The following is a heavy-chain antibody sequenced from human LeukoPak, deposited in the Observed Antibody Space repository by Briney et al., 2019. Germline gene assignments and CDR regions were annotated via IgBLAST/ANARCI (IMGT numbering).Heavy chain of an antibody. CDR3: ARVPGYYYDSSGYYHLGAFDI. V-gene: IGHV1-69*05. J-gene: IGHJ3*02. CDR2: IIPIFGTA. Sequence: GASVKVSCKASGGTFSSYAISWVRQAPGQGLEWMGGIIPIFGTANYAQKFKDRVKITTDESTSTAYMELRSLRSEDTAVYYCARVPGYYYDSSGYYHLGAFDIWGQGTMVTVSS. D-gene: IGHD3-22*01. CDR1: GGTFSSYA.